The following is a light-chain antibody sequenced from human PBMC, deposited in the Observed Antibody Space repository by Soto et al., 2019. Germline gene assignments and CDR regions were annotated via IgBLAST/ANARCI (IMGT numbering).Light chain of an antibody. CDR2: EVS. Sequence: QSVLTQPASVSGSPGQSITISCTGTSSGVDFYNFVSWYQQHPGKAPKLMIYEVSNRPSGVSSRFSGSESGNTASLTISGLRAEDEADYYCSSSTISSYIFGTGTKVTVL. V-gene: IGLV2-14*01. CDR3: SSSTISSYI. CDR1: SSGVDFYNF. J-gene: IGLJ1*01.